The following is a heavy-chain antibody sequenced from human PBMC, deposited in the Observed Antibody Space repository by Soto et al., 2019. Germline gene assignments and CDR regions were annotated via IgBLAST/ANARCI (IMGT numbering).Heavy chain of an antibody. J-gene: IGHJ4*02. CDR3: AGSSGWLYYY. Sequence: EVQLVESGGGLVQPGGSLRLSCAASGFTFSSFWMSWVRQAPGKGLEWVANIKQDGSETRYVDSVKGRFTISRDNAKNSLYLQIDSLRAEDTAVYYCAGSSGWLYYYWGQGILVTVSS. V-gene: IGHV3-7*04. CDR1: GFTFSSFW. CDR2: IKQDGSET. D-gene: IGHD3-22*01.